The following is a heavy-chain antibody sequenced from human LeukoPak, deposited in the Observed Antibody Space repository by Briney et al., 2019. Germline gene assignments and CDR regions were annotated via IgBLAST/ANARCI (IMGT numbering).Heavy chain of an antibody. CDR3: ARASGYSSSWLDY. Sequence: GSVKVSCEVSGYTPTEFSLYWGGQGPGKRDVWGGGFDPEDGETIYAQKFQGRVTMTEDTSTDTAYMELSSLRSEDTAVYYCARASGYSSSWLDYWGQGTLVTVSS. V-gene: IGHV1-24*01. J-gene: IGHJ4*02. D-gene: IGHD6-13*01. CDR1: GYTPTEFS. CDR2: FDPEDGET.